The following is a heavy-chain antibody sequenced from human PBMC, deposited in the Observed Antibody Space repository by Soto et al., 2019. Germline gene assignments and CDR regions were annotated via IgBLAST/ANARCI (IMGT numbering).Heavy chain of an antibody. J-gene: IGHJ3*02. Sequence: QVQLQESGPGLIKPSQTLSLTCTVSGGSFSSGGYYWSWIRQHPGKGLEWIAYMFYSGTTYYNPSLKSRVTLSMDTSKNQFSLKLRSLTAADTAVYYCARATIFGVVYDVFDIWGQGTLVTFSS. CDR2: MFYSGTT. D-gene: IGHD3-3*01. CDR1: GGSFSSGGYY. V-gene: IGHV4-31*03. CDR3: ARATIFGVVYDVFDI.